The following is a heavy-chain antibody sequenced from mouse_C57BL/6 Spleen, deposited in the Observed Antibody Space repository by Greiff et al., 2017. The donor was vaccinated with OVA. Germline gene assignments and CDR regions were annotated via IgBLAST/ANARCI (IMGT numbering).Heavy chain of an antibody. V-gene: IGHV5-17*01. CDR2: ISSGSSTI. Sequence: EVQGVESGGGLVKPGGSLKLSCAASGFTFSDYGMHWVRQAPEKGLEWVAYISSGSSTINYADTVKGRFTISRDNAKNTLFLQLTSLRSEDTAMDYCARQGIDYYAMDYWGQGTSVTVSS. D-gene: IGHD2-12*01. CDR1: GFTFSDYG. CDR3: ARQGIDYYAMDY. J-gene: IGHJ4*01.